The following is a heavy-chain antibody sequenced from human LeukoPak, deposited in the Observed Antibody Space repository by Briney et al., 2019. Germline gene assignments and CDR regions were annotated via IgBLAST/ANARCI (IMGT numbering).Heavy chain of an antibody. J-gene: IGHJ3*02. CDR2: ISGSGGST. D-gene: IGHD3-22*01. CDR1: GFTFSSYA. Sequence: GGSLRLSCAASGFTFSSYAMSWVRQAPGKGLEWVSAISGSGGSTYYADSVKGRFTISRDNSKNTLYLQMNSLRAEDTAVYYCATRPIGDYYDSSGYLLDAFDIWGQGTMVTVSS. V-gene: IGHV3-23*01. CDR3: ATRPIGDYYDSSGYLLDAFDI.